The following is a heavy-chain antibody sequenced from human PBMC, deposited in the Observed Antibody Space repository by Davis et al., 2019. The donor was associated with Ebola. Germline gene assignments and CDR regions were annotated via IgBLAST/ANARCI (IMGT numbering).Heavy chain of an antibody. V-gene: IGHV3-21*01. D-gene: IGHD6-13*01. J-gene: IGHJ4*02. CDR3: AWGYTSRRLDF. Sequence: GESLKISCAASGFTFSTYSMSWVRQAPGKGLEWVSSISSDSDYIYYADSAKGRFTISRDNAKNTLFLQVNSLRAEDTAVYYCAWGYTSRRLDFWGQGTLVTVSS. CDR1: GFTFSTYS. CDR2: ISSDSDYI.